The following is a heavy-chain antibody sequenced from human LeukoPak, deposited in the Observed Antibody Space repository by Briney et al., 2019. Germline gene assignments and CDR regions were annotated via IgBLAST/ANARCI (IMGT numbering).Heavy chain of an antibody. J-gene: IGHJ4*02. CDR2: ISYDGSNK. D-gene: IGHD3-22*01. Sequence: GGSLRLSCAASGFTFSSYAMHWVRQAPGKGLEWVAVISYDGSNKYYADSVKGRFTISRDNSKNTLYLQMNSLRAEDTAVYYCAREPRAPCYYDSSGYLASDFDYWGQGTLVTVSS. CDR1: GFTFSSYA. CDR3: AREPRAPCYYDSSGYLASDFDY. V-gene: IGHV3-30-3*01.